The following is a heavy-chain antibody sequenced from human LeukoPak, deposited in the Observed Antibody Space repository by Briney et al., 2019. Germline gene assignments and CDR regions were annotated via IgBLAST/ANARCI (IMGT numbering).Heavy chain of an antibody. J-gene: IGHJ4*02. D-gene: IGHD6-19*01. Sequence: PSETLSLTCTVSGGSISSYYWSWIRQPPGKGLEWIGYIYYSGSTNYNPSLKSRVTISVDTSKNQFSLKLSSVTAADTAVYYCARAGRASGWYYFDYWGQGTLVTVSS. CDR1: GGSISSYY. V-gene: IGHV4-59*01. CDR3: ARAGRASGWYYFDY. CDR2: IYYSGST.